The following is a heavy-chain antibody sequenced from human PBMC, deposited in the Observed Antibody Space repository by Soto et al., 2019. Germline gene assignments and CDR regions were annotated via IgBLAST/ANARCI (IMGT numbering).Heavy chain of an antibody. Sequence: QLQLQESGPGLVKPSETLSLTCTVSGGSISSSSYYWGWIRQPPGKGLEWIGSIYYSGSTYYNPSLKSRVTISVDTSKNQFSLKLSSVTAADTAVYYCARHRGYGDIDYWGQRTLVTVSS. D-gene: IGHD4-17*01. CDR2: IYYSGST. CDR1: GGSISSSSYY. V-gene: IGHV4-39*01. J-gene: IGHJ4*02. CDR3: ARHRGYGDIDY.